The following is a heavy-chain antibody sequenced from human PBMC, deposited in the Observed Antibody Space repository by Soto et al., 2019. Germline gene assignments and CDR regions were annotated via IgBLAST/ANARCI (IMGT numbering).Heavy chain of an antibody. CDR2: IHDSGNT. Sequence: SETLSLTYTVFGGAVIIGDYLLICMGQLPGKGLEWIGYIHDSGNTYYKQSLKSRVTISLDTSKNQFSLKVTSMTAADTAVYFCARARGGDSGSVSLTSWGQGTQVTVSS. CDR1: GGAVIIGDYL. CDR3: ARARGGDSGSVSLTS. D-gene: IGHD3-16*01. V-gene: IGHV4-30-4*01. J-gene: IGHJ4*02.